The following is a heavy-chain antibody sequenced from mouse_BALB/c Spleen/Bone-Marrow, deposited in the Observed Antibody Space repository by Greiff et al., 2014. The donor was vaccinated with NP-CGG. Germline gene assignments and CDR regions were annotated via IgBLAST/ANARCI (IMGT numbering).Heavy chain of an antibody. J-gene: IGHJ4*01. V-gene: IGHV5-6-5*01. CDR3: ARGGGYYYAMDY. Sequence: EVQLQQSGGGLVKPGGSLKLSCAASGFTFSSYAMSWVRQTPEKRLEWVASISSGGSTYYPDSVKGRFTISRDNARSILYLQMSSLRSEDTAMYYCARGGGYYYAMDYWGQGTSFTVSS. CDR2: ISSGGST. CDR1: GFTFSSYA.